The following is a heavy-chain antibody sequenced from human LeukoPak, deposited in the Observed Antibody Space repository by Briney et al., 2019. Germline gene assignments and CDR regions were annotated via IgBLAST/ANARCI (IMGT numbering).Heavy chain of an antibody. D-gene: IGHD1-1*01. CDR2: FDPEDGET. Sequence: ASVKVSCKVSGYTLTELSMHWVRQAPGKGLEGMGGFDPEDGETIYAQKFQGRVTMTEDTSTDTAYMELSSLRSEDTAVYYCATDQLEPRRFDYWGQGTLVTVSS. CDR3: ATDQLEPRRFDY. V-gene: IGHV1-24*01. CDR1: GYTLTELS. J-gene: IGHJ4*02.